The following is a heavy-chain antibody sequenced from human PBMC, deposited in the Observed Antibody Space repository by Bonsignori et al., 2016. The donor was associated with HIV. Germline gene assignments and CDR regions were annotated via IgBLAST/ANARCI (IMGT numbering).Heavy chain of an antibody. CDR3: ARGLNWRVTLVRGLVKPSSYFDH. D-gene: IGHD3-10*01. V-gene: IGHV4-34*01. Sequence: WIRQPPGKGLEWIGEIDHSGRTNYNPSLKSRVTISVDTSKNQFSLNLSSVTASDTAVFYCARGLNWRVTLVRGLVKPSSYFDHWGQGILVTVSS. CDR2: IDHSGRT. J-gene: IGHJ4*02.